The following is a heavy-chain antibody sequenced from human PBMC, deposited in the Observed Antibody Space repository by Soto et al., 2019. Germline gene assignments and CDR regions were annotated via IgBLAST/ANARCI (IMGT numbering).Heavy chain of an antibody. CDR2: ISTDASST. CDR3: ARLPNKSPQN. V-gene: IGHV3-74*01. Sequence: EGQLVESGGGLVQPGVSLRLSCAASGFTCSSYWMHWVRQAPGKGLVWVSSISTDASSTSYADPVKGRFTISRDNAKNTLYLQMNSVRAEDTAVYYCARLPNKSPQNWGQGTLVIVSP. J-gene: IGHJ1*01. CDR1: GFTCSSYW.